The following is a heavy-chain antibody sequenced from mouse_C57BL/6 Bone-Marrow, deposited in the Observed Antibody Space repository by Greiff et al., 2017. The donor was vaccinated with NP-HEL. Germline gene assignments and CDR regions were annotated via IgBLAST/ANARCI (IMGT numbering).Heavy chain of an antibody. Sequence: EVKLMESGGGLVKPGGSLKLSCAASGFTFSDYGMHWVRQAPEKGLEWVAYISSGSSTIYYADTVKGRFTISRDNAKNTLFLQMTSLRSEDTAMYYCAKLQGYFDYWGQGTTLTVSS. CDR3: AKLQGYFDY. CDR2: ISSGSSTI. D-gene: IGHD1-1*01. J-gene: IGHJ2*01. CDR1: GFTFSDYG. V-gene: IGHV5-17*01.